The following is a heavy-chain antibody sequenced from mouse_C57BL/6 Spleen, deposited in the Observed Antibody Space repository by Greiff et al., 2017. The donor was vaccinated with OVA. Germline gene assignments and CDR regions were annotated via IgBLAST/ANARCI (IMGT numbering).Heavy chain of an antibody. D-gene: IGHD4-1*01. CDR3: ARSRTGDY. CDR1: GYTFTDYE. V-gene: IGHV1-15*01. Sequence: VQLQQSGAELVRPGASVTLSCKASGYTFTDYEMHWVKQTPVHGLEWIGAIDPETGGTAYNQKFKGKAILTVDKSSSTAYMQLSSLTSEDSAVYYCARSRTGDYWGQGTTLTVSS. J-gene: IGHJ2*01. CDR2: IDPETGGT.